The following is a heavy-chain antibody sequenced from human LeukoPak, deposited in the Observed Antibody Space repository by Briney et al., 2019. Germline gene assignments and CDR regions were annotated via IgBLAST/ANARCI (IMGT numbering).Heavy chain of an antibody. J-gene: IGHJ4*02. CDR1: GFTFSSDS. Sequence: GGSLRLSCAASGFTFSSDSMNWVRQAPGKGLEWVSAISGSGGSTYYADSVKGRFTISRDNSKNTLYLQMNSLRAEDTAVYYCAKDVGTMIVVVIPFDYWGQGTLVTVSS. CDR3: AKDVGTMIVVVIPFDY. D-gene: IGHD3-22*01. CDR2: ISGSGGST. V-gene: IGHV3-23*01.